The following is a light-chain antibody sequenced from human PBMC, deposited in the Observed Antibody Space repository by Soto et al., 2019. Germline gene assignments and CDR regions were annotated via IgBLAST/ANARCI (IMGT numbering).Light chain of an antibody. J-gene: IGKJ3*01. Sequence: EIVLTQSPATLSLSPGERATLSCRASQSFNNYLAWYQQRPGQAPRLLIHDASHRATGITARFSGSGTGTDFTLTISSLEPEDFAVYYCQHRYGFTFGPGTKVDI. V-gene: IGKV3-11*01. CDR1: QSFNNY. CDR2: DAS. CDR3: QHRYGFT.